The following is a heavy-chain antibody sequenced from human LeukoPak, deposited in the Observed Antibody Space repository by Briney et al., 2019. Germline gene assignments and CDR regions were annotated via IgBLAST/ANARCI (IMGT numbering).Heavy chain of an antibody. D-gene: IGHD6-6*01. V-gene: IGHV3-30*12. J-gene: IGHJ5*02. CDR1: GFTFSTYG. CDR2: ISHDGSNK. Sequence: HAGGSLRLSCAASGFTFSTYGMHWVRQAPGKGLQWVALISHDGSNKYYADSVRGRFTISRDNSKNTLYLQMNSLRAEDTAVYYCARDREYSSSSGLGWFDPWGQGTLVTVSS. CDR3: ARDREYSSSSGLGWFDP.